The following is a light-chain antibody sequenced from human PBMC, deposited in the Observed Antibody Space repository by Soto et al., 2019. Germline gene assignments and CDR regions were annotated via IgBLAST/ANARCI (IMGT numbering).Light chain of an antibody. V-gene: IGLV3-21*02. CDR3: QVWHNVVDHVYV. Sequence: SYQLTQPPSVSVAPGQTATISCGENNIVSRTVHWYQQKPGQAPLLVVYDNSLRPSGIPNRFSGSNAGNTATRTISRVEAGDEADYYCQVWHNVVDHVYVFGTGPKVTVL. J-gene: IGLJ1*01. CDR2: DNS. CDR1: NIVSRT.